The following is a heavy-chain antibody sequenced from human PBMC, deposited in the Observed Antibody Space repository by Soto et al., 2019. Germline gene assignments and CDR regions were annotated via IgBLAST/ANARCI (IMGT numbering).Heavy chain of an antibody. J-gene: IGHJ4*02. CDR3: RGGVTGWNFDN. D-gene: IGHD6-19*01. CDR1: GFTCTTYS. Sequence: EVRLVESGGDLVQPGGALRLSCIGSGFTCTTYSMNWVRQAPGKGLEWVSYISSGSKSIYYADSVKGRFTVARDDAKNSMYLQMNGLRAEDTTLYYSRGGVTGWNFDNWGPGTLVTVST. CDR2: ISSGSKSI. V-gene: IGHV3-48*01.